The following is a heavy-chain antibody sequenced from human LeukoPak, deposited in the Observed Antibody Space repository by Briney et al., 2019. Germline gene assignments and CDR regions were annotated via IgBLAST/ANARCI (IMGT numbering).Heavy chain of an antibody. Sequence: GGSLRLSCAASGFTFSSYAMSWVRQPPGKGLEWVSVIYSGGGTHYAESVKGRFIVSRDNSKNTLYLQMNSLRIEDTAVYYCARFGSGSNDDIDSRIYYYYYYAMDVWGQGTTVTVSS. J-gene: IGHJ6*02. CDR3: ARFGSGSNDDIDSRIYYYYYYAMDV. CDR1: GFTFSSYA. D-gene: IGHD3-10*01. CDR2: IYSGGGT. V-gene: IGHV3-66*01.